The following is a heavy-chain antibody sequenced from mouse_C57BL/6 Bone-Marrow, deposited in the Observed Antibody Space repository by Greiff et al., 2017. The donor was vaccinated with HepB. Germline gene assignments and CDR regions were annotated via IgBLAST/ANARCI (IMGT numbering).Heavy chain of an antibody. Sequence: EVQLVESGGGLVKPGGSLKLSCAASGFTFSDYGMHWVRQAPEKVLEWVAYISSGSSTIYYADTVKGRFTISRDNAKNTLFLQMTSLRSEDTAMYYCARYGYDGDYYAMDYWGQGTSVTVSS. D-gene: IGHD2-2*01. V-gene: IGHV5-17*01. CDR3: ARYGYDGDYYAMDY. CDR2: ISSGSSTI. J-gene: IGHJ4*01. CDR1: GFTFSDYG.